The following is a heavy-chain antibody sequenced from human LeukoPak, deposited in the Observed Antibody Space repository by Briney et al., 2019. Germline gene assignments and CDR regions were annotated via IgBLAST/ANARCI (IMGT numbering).Heavy chain of an antibody. CDR1: GFTFDDYG. Sequence: GGSLRLSCAASGFTFDDYGMSWVRQAPGKGLGWVSAISGSGGSTYYADSVKGRFTISRDNSKNTLYLQMNSLRAEDTAVYYCAKVRFAYDSSGYYLDYWGQGTLVTVSS. D-gene: IGHD3-22*01. V-gene: IGHV3-23*01. J-gene: IGHJ4*02. CDR3: AKVRFAYDSSGYYLDY. CDR2: ISGSGGST.